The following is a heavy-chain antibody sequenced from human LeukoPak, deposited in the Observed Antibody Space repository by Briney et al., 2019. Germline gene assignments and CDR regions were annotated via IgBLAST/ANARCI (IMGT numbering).Heavy chain of an antibody. Sequence: SETLSLTCTVSGGSISSTRYYWGWIRQPPGKGLEWIGSIYYSGSTYYNPSLKSRVAMSVDRSKNQFSLKLSSVTAADTAVYYCARHGIYYGLGSSYGLPNWFDPWGQGTLVTVSS. V-gene: IGHV4-39*01. CDR1: GGSISSTRYY. CDR3: ARHGIYYGLGSSYGLPNWFDP. CDR2: IYYSGST. J-gene: IGHJ5*02. D-gene: IGHD3-10*01.